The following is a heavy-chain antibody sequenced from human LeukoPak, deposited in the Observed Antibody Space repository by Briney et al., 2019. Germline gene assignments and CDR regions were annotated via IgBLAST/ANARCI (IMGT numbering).Heavy chain of an antibody. V-gene: IGHV4-59*08. CDR3: ARRSNYYGSGSFSFYFGS. CDR1: GGSINSYY. D-gene: IGHD3-10*01. CDR2: IYYSGNT. J-gene: IGHJ4*02. Sequence: SETLSLTCTVSGGSINSYYWSWIRQPPGKGLQWIGYIYYSGNTNYNPSLESRATISVDTSKNQFSLKLRSVTAADTAVYYCARRSNYYGSGSFSFYFGSWGQGTLVTVSS.